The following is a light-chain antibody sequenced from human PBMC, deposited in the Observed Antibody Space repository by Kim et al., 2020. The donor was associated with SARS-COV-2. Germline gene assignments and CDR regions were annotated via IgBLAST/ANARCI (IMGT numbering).Light chain of an antibody. CDR2: QDS. J-gene: IGLJ1*01. CDR3: QAWDSSTYV. Sequence: SVSPGQTAGITCSGDRVGDKYACWYQQKPGQSPVLVIYQDSKRPSGIPERFSGSNSGNTATLTISGTQAMDEADYYCQAWDSSTYVFGTGTKVT. CDR1: RVGDKY. V-gene: IGLV3-1*01.